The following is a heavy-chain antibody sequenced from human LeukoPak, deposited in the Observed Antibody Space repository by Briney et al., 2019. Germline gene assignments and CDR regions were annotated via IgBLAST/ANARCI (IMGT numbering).Heavy chain of an antibody. CDR3: ARGLTMVRGVLRWFDP. D-gene: IGHD3-10*01. Sequence: PGGSLRLSCAASGFTFNSYWMNWVRQAPGKGLEWVANIKRDGSEKYYMDSVKGRFTISRDNAKNSLYVQMNSLRAEDTAVYYCARGLTMVRGVLRWFDPWGQGTLVTVSS. CDR1: GFTFNSYW. J-gene: IGHJ5*02. CDR2: IKRDGSEK. V-gene: IGHV3-7*03.